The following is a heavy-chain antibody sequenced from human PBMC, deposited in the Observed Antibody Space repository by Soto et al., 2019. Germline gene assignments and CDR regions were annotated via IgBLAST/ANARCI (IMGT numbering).Heavy chain of an antibody. CDR3: PRVGYCSGGRWYRRNDY. J-gene: IGHJ4*02. D-gene: IGHD2-15*01. CDR2: IKDDGSAK. Sequence: ESGGGLVQPGGSLRLSCAASGFTFSGYWMTWARQAPGKGLEWVAQIKDDGSAKFYVDSVKGRFTIPSDNADNLLYLQMNSLRAEDTAVYFCPRVGYCSGGRWYRRNDYWGQGTLVIFSS. V-gene: IGHV3-7*01. CDR1: GFTFSGYW.